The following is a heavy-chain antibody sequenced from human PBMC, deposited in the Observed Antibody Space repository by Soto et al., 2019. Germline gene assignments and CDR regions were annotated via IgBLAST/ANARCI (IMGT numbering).Heavy chain of an antibody. Sequence: GGSLRLSCAASGFTFSSYAMSWVRQAPGKGLEWVSAISGSGGSTYYADSVKGRFTISRDNSKNTLYLQMNSLRAEDTAVYYCAKRGPLTGYYNYYYYGMDVWGQGTPVTVSS. CDR1: GFTFSSYA. CDR3: AKRGPLTGYYNYYYYGMDV. CDR2: ISGSGGST. J-gene: IGHJ6*02. D-gene: IGHD3-9*01. V-gene: IGHV3-23*01.